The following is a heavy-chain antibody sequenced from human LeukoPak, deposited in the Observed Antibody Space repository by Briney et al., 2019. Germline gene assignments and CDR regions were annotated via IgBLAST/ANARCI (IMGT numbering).Heavy chain of an antibody. CDR3: ARDRAGDY. CDR2: ISSTGSYI. J-gene: IGHJ4*02. CDR1: GFTFSSYA. V-gene: IGHV3-21*01. Sequence: GGSLRLSCAASGFTFSSYALYWVRQAPGKGLEWVSSISSTGSYIYYADSVKGRFTISRDNAKNSLYLQLNSPRAEDTAVYYCARDRAGDYWGQGTLVTVSS. D-gene: IGHD3-10*01.